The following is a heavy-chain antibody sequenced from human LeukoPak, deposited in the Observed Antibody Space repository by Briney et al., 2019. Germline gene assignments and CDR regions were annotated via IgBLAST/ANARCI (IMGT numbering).Heavy chain of an antibody. CDR3: AVGDPYQLLEY. D-gene: IGHD2-2*01. V-gene: IGHV1-24*01. CDR1: GYSLTELS. Sequence: ASVKVSCKVSGYSLTELSKYWVRQAPGKGLEWMGGLDVEDGDGETIYAQKFEGRVTMTEDTSSDTVYMELSGLGSDDTAVYYCAVGDPYQLLEYWGQGTLVTVSS. CDR2: LDVEDGDGET. J-gene: IGHJ4*02.